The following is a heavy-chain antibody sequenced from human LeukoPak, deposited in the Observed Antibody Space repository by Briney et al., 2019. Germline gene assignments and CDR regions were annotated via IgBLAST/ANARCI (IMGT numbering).Heavy chain of an antibody. CDR1: GYTFIGYY. J-gene: IGHJ4*02. CDR3: ARVLDSGYPVWDC. V-gene: IGHV1-2*02. CDR2: INPNSGVT. D-gene: IGHD5-12*01. Sequence: ASVKVSCKASGYTFIGYYMHWVRQDPGQGLEWMGWINPNSGVTNYAQKFQGRVTMTRDTSISTAYMELSRLRSDDTAVYYCARVLDSGYPVWDCWGQGTLVTVSS.